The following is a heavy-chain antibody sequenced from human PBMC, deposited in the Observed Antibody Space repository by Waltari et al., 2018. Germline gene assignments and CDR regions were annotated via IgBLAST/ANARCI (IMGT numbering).Heavy chain of an antibody. CDR3: ARGRNYYDSSGYYFFDY. V-gene: IGHV4-34*01. CDR1: GGSFRGYH. CDR2: SNRCGST. Sequence: QVQLQQWGAGLLKPSETPSLTCAVYGGSFRGYHWSWIRQPSWKGLEWIGESNRCGSTNYNPSLRSRVTISVDTSKNQFSLKLSSVTAADTAVYYCARGRNYYDSSGYYFFDYWGQGTLVTVSS. J-gene: IGHJ4*02. D-gene: IGHD3-22*01.